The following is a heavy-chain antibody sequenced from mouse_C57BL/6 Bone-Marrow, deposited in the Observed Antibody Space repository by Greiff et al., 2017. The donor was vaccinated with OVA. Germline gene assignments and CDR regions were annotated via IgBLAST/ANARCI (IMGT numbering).Heavy chain of an antibody. Sequence: QVQLQQSGPELVKPGASVKISCKASGYSFTSYYIHWVKQRPGQGLEWIGWLYPGSGNTKYNEKFKGKATLTADTSSSTAYMQLSSLTSEDSAVYYCAVGLLSFDYWGQGTTLTVSS. CDR1: GYSFTSYY. V-gene: IGHV1-66*01. CDR2: LYPGSGNT. J-gene: IGHJ2*01. CDR3: AVGLLSFDY. D-gene: IGHD2-10*01.